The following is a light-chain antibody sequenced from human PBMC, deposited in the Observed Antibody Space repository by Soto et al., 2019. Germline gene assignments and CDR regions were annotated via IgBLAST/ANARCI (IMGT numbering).Light chain of an antibody. Sequence: EIVMTQSPATLSVSPGERATLSCRASQSISSNLAWYQQKPGQAPRLLIYDASTRATGIPARFSGSGSGTESGTEFTLTISSLQSDDFAVYYCQQYNNWPPWTFGQGTKVEVK. CDR3: QQYNNWPPWT. CDR1: QSISSN. CDR2: DAS. V-gene: IGKV3-15*01. J-gene: IGKJ1*01.